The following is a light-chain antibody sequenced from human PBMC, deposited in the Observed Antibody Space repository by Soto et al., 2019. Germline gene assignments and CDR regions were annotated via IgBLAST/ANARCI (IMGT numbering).Light chain of an antibody. Sequence: DFEMTQSPSSLSAFVGDIVTMTFRASQSIGTFLSWYQQKSGRAPKLLIYAASSLQIGVPSRFSGSGSGTNFTLTISSLQPEDFATYFCLQNYDTPITFGQGTRLEIK. V-gene: IGKV1-39*01. CDR1: QSIGTF. J-gene: IGKJ5*01. CDR2: AAS. CDR3: LQNYDTPIT.